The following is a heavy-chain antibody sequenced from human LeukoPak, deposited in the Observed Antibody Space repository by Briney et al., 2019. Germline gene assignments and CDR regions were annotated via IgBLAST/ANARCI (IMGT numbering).Heavy chain of an antibody. D-gene: IGHD3-10*01. CDR3: AKDDYYGSGSYYVLWVQIDY. Sequence: AGGSLRLSCAASGFTFSSYSMNWVRQAPGKGLEWVSSISSSSSYIYYADSVKGRFTISRDNSKNTLYLQMNSLRAEDTAVYYCAKDDYYGSGSYYVLWVQIDYWGQGTLVTVSS. CDR1: GFTFSSYS. J-gene: IGHJ4*02. V-gene: IGHV3-21*01. CDR2: ISSSSSYI.